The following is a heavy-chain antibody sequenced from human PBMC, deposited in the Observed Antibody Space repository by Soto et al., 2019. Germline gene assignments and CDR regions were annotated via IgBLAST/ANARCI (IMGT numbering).Heavy chain of an antibody. CDR3: ARGVHYDSSGYYYFY. D-gene: IGHD3-22*01. CDR2: IIPIFGTA. V-gene: IGHV1-69*01. Sequence: QVQLVQSGAEVEKPGSSVRVSCKASGGTFSRYAISWVRQAPGQGLEWMGGIIPIFGTANYAQRFQGRVTITADESTSTAYMELKSLRSEDTAVYYCARGVHYDSSGYYYFYWGQGTLVTVSS. J-gene: IGHJ4*02. CDR1: GGTFSRYA.